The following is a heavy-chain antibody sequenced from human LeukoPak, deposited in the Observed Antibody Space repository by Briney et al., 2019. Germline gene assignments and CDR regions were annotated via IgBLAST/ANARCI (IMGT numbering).Heavy chain of an antibody. CDR3: AGNSGWYVYNY. CDR1: GGSISSYY. J-gene: IGHJ4*02. D-gene: IGHD6-19*01. V-gene: IGHV4-4*09. Sequence: SETLSLTCTVSGGSISSYYWSWIRQPPGKGLEWIGYIHTRGSTNYNPSLKSRVTISVDTSKNQFSLKLSSVTAADTVVYYCAGNSGWYVYNYWGQGTLVSVSS. CDR2: IHTRGST.